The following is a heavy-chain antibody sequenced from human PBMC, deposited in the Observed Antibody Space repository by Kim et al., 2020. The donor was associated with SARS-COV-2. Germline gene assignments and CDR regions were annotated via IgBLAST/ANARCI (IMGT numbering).Heavy chain of an antibody. J-gene: IGHJ4*02. V-gene: IGHV3-23*01. CDR2: ISGSGGNT. Sequence: GGSLRLSCAASGFTFSSYAMTWVRQAPGKGLEWVSGISGSGGNTYYADSVKGRFTISRDNSKNMLYLQMNSLRADDTAVYYCANRAVAAYLDYWGQGTLVTVSS. CDR3: ANRAVAAYLDY. CDR1: GFTFSSYA. D-gene: IGHD2-15*01.